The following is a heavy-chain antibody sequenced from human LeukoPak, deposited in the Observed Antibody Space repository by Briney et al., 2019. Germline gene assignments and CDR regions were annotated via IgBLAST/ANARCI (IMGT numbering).Heavy chain of an antibody. D-gene: IGHD6-19*01. CDR3: ARESLAGFDY. J-gene: IGHJ4*02. Sequence: SETLSLTCAVYGGSFSGYYWSWIRQPPGKGLEWMGEINHSGSTNYNPSLKSRVTISVDTSKNQFSLKLSSVTAADTAVYYCARESLAGFDYWGQGTLVTVSS. V-gene: IGHV4-34*01. CDR2: INHSGST. CDR1: GGSFSGYY.